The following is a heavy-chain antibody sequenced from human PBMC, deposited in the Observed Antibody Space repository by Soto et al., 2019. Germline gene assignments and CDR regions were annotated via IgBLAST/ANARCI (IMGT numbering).Heavy chain of an antibody. CDR1: GFTFDDYA. CDR2: ISWNSGSI. CDR3: AKAAAAGTAYYYYGMDV. D-gene: IGHD6-13*01. Sequence: EVQLVESGGGLVQPGRSLRLSCAASGFTFDDYAMHWVRQAPGKGLEWVSGISWNSGSIGYADSVKGRFTISRHNAKNSLYLQMNSLRAEDTALYYCAKAAAAGTAYYYYGMDVWGQGTTVTVSS. V-gene: IGHV3-9*01. J-gene: IGHJ6*02.